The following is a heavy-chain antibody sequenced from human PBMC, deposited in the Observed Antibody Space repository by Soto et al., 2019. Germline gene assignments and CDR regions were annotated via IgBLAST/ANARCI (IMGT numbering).Heavy chain of an antibody. D-gene: IGHD3-22*01. Sequence: GGSLRLSCAASGFTFSSYAMSWVRQAPGKGLEWVSAISGSGGSTYYGDSVKGRFTISRDNSKNTLYLQMNSLRPEDTAVFYCARDHPKYYYDSYDYWGHGTLVTVSS. J-gene: IGHJ4*01. CDR2: ISGSGGST. CDR3: ARDHPKYYYDSYDY. V-gene: IGHV3-23*01. CDR1: GFTFSSYA.